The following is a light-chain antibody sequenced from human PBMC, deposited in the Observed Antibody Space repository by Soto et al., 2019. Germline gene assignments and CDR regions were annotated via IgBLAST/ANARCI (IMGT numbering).Light chain of an antibody. Sequence: EVVMTQAPATLSISPGERATLSCRASESITYKLAWYQQKVGQAPRLLIYDASTRATDVPATFSGSGYGTEFTLTINSLQSEDIAVYYCQHYNNWPWTLGQGTKVEIK. J-gene: IGKJ1*01. CDR1: ESITYK. V-gene: IGKV3-15*01. CDR3: QHYNNWPWT. CDR2: DAS.